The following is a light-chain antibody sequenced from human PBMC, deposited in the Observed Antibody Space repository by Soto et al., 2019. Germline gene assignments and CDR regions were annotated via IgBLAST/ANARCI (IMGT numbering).Light chain of an antibody. CDR1: QSVSSS. CDR2: EAS. J-gene: IGKJ1*01. V-gene: IGKV3-11*01. Sequence: EIVLTQSPATLSLSPGERATLSCRASQSVSSSLAWYQQKLGQAPRLLIYEASDRATGIPARFSGSGSGTDFTLIISSLEPEDFAVYYCQQCSTCPWTFGQGTKVEIK. CDR3: QQCSTCPWT.